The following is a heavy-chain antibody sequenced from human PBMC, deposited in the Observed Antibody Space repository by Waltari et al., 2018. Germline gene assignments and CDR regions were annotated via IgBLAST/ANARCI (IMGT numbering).Heavy chain of an antibody. J-gene: IGHJ4*02. V-gene: IGHV3-48*03. D-gene: IGHD2-15*01. CDR1: GFTFSSYE. CDR2: SSYSGSTI. CDR3: ARGWNSGGTYSRDY. Sequence: EVQLVESGGGLVQPGGSLRLSCAASGFTFSSYEMNWVRQAPGKGREWVSYSSYSGSTIYYADSVKGRFTISRDNAKNSLYLQMNSLRAEDTAVYYCARGWNSGGTYSRDYWGQGTLVTVSS.